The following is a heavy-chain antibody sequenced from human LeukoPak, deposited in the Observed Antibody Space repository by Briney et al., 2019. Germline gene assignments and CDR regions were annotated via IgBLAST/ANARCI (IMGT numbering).Heavy chain of an antibody. CDR1: GYTFTSYG. D-gene: IGHD2-21*02. J-gene: IGHJ4*02. V-gene: IGHV1-18*01. CDR3: AREMHIVVVTAMSPTNPLWY. CDR2: ISAYNGNT. Sequence: ASVKVSCKASGYTFTSYGISWVRQAPGQGLEWMGWISAYNGNTNYAQKLQGRVTMTTDTSTSTAYMELRSLRSDDTAVYYCAREMHIVVVTAMSPTNPLWYWGQGTLVTVS.